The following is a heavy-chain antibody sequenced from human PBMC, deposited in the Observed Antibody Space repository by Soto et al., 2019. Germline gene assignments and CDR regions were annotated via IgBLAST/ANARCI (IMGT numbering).Heavy chain of an antibody. CDR2: INAGNGNT. CDR1: GYTFTRYA. CDR3: ASSNIAAAPYGMDV. V-gene: IGHV1-3*01. J-gene: IGHJ6*02. D-gene: IGHD6-13*01. Sequence: QVQLVQSGAEVKKPGASVKVSCKASGYTFTRYAMHWVRQAPGQRLEWMGWINAGNGNTKYSQKFQGRGTITRDTSASPAYMALSSLRSEDTAVYYCASSNIAAAPYGMDVWGQGTTVTVSS.